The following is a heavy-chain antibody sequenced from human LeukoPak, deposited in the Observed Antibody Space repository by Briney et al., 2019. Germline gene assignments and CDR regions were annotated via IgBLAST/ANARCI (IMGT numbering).Heavy chain of an antibody. D-gene: IGHD3-22*01. CDR1: GFTVSSNY. J-gene: IGHJ6*02. CDR3: ARHYCDSSGYWGVDYYGMDV. Sequence: PGGSLRLSCAASGFTVSSNYMSWVRQAPGKGLEWVSRIYGGNTYYTDSVKGRFIISRDNSMNTLYLQMNSLRAEDTAVYYCARHYCDSSGYWGVDYYGMDVWGQGTTVTVSS. V-gene: IGHV3-53*01. CDR2: IYGGNT.